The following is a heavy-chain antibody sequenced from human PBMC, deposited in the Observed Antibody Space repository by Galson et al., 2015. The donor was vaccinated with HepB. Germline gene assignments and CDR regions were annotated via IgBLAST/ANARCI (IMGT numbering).Heavy chain of an antibody. CDR2: ISCSRSSI. CDR3: AGRANSYGFAYYYGMDV. CDR1: GFTFSSYT. Sequence: SLRLSCAASGFTFSSYTMNWVRQAPGKGLEWVSDISCSRSSIYYAASVKGRFTISRDNAKNSLNLQMNSLRDEDTAVYDCAGRANSYGFAYYYGMDVWGQGTTVTVSS. J-gene: IGHJ6*02. D-gene: IGHD5-18*01. V-gene: IGHV3-48*02.